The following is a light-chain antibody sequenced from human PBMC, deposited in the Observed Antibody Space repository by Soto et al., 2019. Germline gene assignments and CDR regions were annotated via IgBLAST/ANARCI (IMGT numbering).Light chain of an antibody. J-gene: IGKJ4*01. CDR2: GAS. CDR3: QQHGSLPLT. V-gene: IGKV3-20*01. CDR1: QSIISNF. Sequence: EIVLTQSPGTLSLSPGERATLSCRASQSIISNFLAWYQQRPGQAHRLLISGASIRATGIPDRFSGSGSGTDFTLIISRLEPEDFAVYYCQQHGSLPLTFGGGTKVEIK.